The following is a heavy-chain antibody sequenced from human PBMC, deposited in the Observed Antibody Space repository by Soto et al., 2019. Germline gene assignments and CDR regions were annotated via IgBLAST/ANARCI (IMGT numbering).Heavy chain of an antibody. D-gene: IGHD3-10*01. CDR3: ARDPGWFGEFKNWFDP. J-gene: IGHJ5*02. V-gene: IGHV1-69*13. Sequence: GASVKVSWKASGGTFSSYAISWVRQAPGQGLEWMGGIIPIFGTANYAQKFQGRVTITADESTSTAYMELSSLRSEDTAVYYCARDPGWFGEFKNWFDPWGQGTLVTVSS. CDR1: GGTFSSYA. CDR2: IIPIFGTA.